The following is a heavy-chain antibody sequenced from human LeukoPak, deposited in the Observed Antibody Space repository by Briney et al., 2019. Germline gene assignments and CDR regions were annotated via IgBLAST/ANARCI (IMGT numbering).Heavy chain of an antibody. J-gene: IGHJ4*02. V-gene: IGHV3-48*03. Sequence: GGSLRLSCAASGFTFNSYEMNWVRQAPGKGLEWVSYISSSGRTTHYADSVKGRFTISRDNAKNSLYLQMNSLRAEDTAVYYCASHLENFFNSSGWAVGYWGQGTLVTVSS. CDR1: GFTFNSYE. D-gene: IGHD6-19*01. CDR2: ISSSGRTT. CDR3: ASHLENFFNSSGWAVGY.